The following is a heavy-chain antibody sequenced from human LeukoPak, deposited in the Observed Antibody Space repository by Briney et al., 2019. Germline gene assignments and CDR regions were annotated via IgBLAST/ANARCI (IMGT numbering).Heavy chain of an antibody. Sequence: SETLSLTCTVSGYSISSGYYWGWIRQPPGKGLEWIGYISYSGSTNYNPSLKSRVTISVDTSKNQFSLKVNSVTAADTAVYYCARRPARVTMIRAAFDIWGQGTMVTASS. V-gene: IGHV4-38-2*02. CDR3: ARRPARVTMIRAAFDI. CDR2: ISYSGST. J-gene: IGHJ3*02. D-gene: IGHD3-22*01. CDR1: GYSISSGYY.